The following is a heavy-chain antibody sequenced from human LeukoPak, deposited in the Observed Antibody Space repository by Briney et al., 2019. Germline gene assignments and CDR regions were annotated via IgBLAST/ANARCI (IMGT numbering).Heavy chain of an antibody. J-gene: IGHJ2*01. V-gene: IGHV3-7*01. Sequence: GGSLRLSCAASGLTFSSLWMSWFRQAPGKGLEWVADIKHDGSEEHYVASVKGRFTISRDNAKLYLQMNSLRAEDTAVYYCAGGQGWHFDLWGLGTLITVSS. CDR2: IKHDGSEE. D-gene: IGHD2-15*01. CDR1: GLTFSSLW. CDR3: AGGQGWHFDL.